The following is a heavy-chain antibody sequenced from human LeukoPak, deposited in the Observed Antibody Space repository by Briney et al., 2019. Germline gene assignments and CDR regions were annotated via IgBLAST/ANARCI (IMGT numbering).Heavy chain of an antibody. Sequence: SETLSLTCTVSGGSISSYYWSWIRQPPGKGLEWIGYIFSSGSTSYNPSLKSRVTISLDTSKNQFSLKVTSVTAADTAMHYCARAPSLYYFDSWGQGTLVTVSS. J-gene: IGHJ4*02. CDR3: ARAPSLYYFDS. CDR1: GGSISSYY. D-gene: IGHD2/OR15-2a*01. V-gene: IGHV4-59*01. CDR2: IFSSGST.